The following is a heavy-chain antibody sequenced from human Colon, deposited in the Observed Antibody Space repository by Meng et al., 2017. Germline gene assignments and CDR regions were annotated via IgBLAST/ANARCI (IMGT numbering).Heavy chain of an antibody. CDR3: ARDRKHYGERGWFDP. CDR2: IYYSGST. Sequence: QAPLQESGPGLVQPSQTLSLTCTVSGGSISSGDYYWSWIRQPPGKGLEWIGYIYYSGSTYSNASLKSRVTISIDRSKNQFSLKLSSVTAADTAVYYCARDRKHYGERGWFDPWGQGTLVTVSS. V-gene: IGHV4-30-4*01. CDR1: GGSISSGDYY. D-gene: IGHD4-17*01. J-gene: IGHJ5*02.